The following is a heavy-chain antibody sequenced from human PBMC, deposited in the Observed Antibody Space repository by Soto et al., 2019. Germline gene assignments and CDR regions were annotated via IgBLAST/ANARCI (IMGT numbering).Heavy chain of an antibody. Sequence: GPGPGFSSETLSLTCTVSGGSISSFYWSWIRQPAGKGLEWIGRIYSGGRNNYNPSLKSRVTISVDTSKNQFALKLSSVTAADTAAYYCARGPVPVGYCRGGRCPHDGMDGWGQGTTVTVSS. J-gene: IGHJ6*02. D-gene: IGHD2-15*01. CDR3: ARGPVPVGYCRGGRCPHDGMDG. CDR1: GGSISSFY. V-gene: IGHV4-4*07. CDR2: IYSGGRN.